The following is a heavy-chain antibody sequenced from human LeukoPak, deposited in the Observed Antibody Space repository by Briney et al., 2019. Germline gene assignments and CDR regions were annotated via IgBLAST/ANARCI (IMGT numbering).Heavy chain of an antibody. CDR3: AKDRVPDWLPDY. J-gene: IGHJ4*02. V-gene: IGHV3-23*01. CDR1: GFTVSSNY. Sequence: GGSLRLSCAASGFTVSSNYMTWVRQAPGKGLEWVSAISGSGGSTYYADSVKGRFTISRDNSKNTLYLQMNSLRAEDTAVYYCAKDRVPDWLPDYWGQGTLVTVSS. CDR2: ISGSGGST. D-gene: IGHD3-9*01.